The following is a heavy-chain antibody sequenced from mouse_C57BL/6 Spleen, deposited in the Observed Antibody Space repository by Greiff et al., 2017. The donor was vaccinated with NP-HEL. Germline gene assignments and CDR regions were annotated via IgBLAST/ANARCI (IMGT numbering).Heavy chain of an antibody. CDR2: INPYNGDT. D-gene: IGHD1-1*01. CDR3: ASEGDYYGSGAY. Sequence: EVKLMESGPELVKPGDSVKISCKASGYSFTGYFMNWVMQSHGKSLEWIGRINPYNGDTFYNQKFKGKATLTVDKSSSTAHMELRSLTSEDSAVYYCASEGDYYGSGAYWGQGTLVTVSA. V-gene: IGHV1-20*01. CDR1: GYSFTGYF. J-gene: IGHJ3*01.